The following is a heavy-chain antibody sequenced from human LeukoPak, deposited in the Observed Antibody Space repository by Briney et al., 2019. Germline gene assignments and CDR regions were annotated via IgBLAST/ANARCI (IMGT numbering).Heavy chain of an antibody. Sequence: TTSETLSLTCAVYGGSFSGYYWSWIRQPPGKGLEWIGEINHSGSTNYNPSLKSRVTISVDTSKNQFSLKLSSVTAADTAVYYCARSPTRVNFTWTPLDYWGQGPLVTVSS. CDR3: ARSPTRVNFTWTPLDY. CDR1: GGSFSGYY. D-gene: IGHD1-1*01. V-gene: IGHV4-34*01. CDR2: INHSGST. J-gene: IGHJ4*02.